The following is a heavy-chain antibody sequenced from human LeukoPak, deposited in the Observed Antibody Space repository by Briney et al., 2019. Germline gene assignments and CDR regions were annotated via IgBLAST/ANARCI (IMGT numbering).Heavy chain of an antibody. CDR3: ARAERYVDSLSSSGGLWEYKFDH. J-gene: IGHJ4*02. D-gene: IGHD3-9*01. Sequence: SETLSLTCSVSGYSLSSGFYWAWIRPSPGKGLEWIGNIYHSGNTYQNPSLKSRATVSVDTYNNDFSLRLTSVTAADTAVYYCARAERYVDSLSSSGGLWEYKFDHWGQGILVTVSS. CDR1: GYSLSSGFY. CDR2: IYHSGNT. V-gene: IGHV4-38-2*02.